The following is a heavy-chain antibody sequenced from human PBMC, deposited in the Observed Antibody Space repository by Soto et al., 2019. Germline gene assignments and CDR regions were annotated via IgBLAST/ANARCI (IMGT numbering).Heavy chain of an antibody. V-gene: IGHV4-31*03. J-gene: IGHJ4*02. CDR1: GGSITSGGYY. CDR2: IYYSGST. Sequence: QVQLQESGPGLVKPSQTLSLTCTVSGGSITSGGYYWSWIRQHPGKGLEWIGYIYYSGSTLYNPSLKSRVTISVDTSKSQFSLKLSSVTAADMAVYYCASTFNVLGYEDWGQGTLVTVSS. D-gene: IGHD2-2*01. CDR3: ASTFNVLGYED.